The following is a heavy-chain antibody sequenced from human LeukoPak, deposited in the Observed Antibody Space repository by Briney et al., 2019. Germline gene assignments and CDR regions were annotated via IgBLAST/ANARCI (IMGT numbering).Heavy chain of an antibody. V-gene: IGHV1-24*01. J-gene: IGHJ4*02. Sequence: ASVKVSCKVSGYTLTELSMHWVRQAPGKGLEWMGGFDPEDGETIYAQKFQGRVTMTEDTSTDTAYMELSSLRSEDTAVYYCATDLFYYDSSGYRGLVDYWSQGTLVTVSS. CDR1: GYTLTELS. CDR2: FDPEDGET. CDR3: ATDLFYYDSSGYRGLVDY. D-gene: IGHD3-22*01.